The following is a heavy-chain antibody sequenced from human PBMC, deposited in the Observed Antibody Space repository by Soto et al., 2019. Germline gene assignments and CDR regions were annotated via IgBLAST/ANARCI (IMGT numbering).Heavy chain of an antibody. V-gene: IGHV4-59*01. CDR2: IYYSGST. J-gene: IGHJ5*02. D-gene: IGHD6-19*01. CDR3: ARDGGYGWFDP. CDR1: GGSISSYY. Sequence: SETLSLTCAVSGGSISSYYWSWIRQPPGKGLEWIGYIYYSGSTNYNPSLKSRVTISVDTSKNQFSLKLSSVTAADTAVYYCARDGGYGWFDPWGQGTLVTVS.